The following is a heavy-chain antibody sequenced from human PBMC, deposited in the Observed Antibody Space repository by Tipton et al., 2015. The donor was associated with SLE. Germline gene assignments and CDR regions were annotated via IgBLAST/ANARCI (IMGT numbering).Heavy chain of an antibody. J-gene: IGHJ3*02. CDR3: ARGRGIAAAVLGAFDI. V-gene: IGHV4-31*03. CDR2: IYYSGST. Sequence: TLSLTCTVSGGSISSGGYYWSWIRQHPGKGLEWIGYIYYSGSTYYNPSLKSRVTISVDTSKNQFSLKLSSVTAADTAVYYCARGRGIAAAVLGAFDIWGQGTMVTVSS. D-gene: IGHD6-13*01. CDR1: GGSISSGGYY.